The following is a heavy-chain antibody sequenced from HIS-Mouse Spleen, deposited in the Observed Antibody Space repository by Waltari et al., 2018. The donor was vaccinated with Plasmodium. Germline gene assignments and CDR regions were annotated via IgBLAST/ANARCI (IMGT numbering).Heavy chain of an antibody. J-gene: IGHJ2*01. CDR1: GFTFSSYW. CDR2: IKQDGSEK. D-gene: IGHD6-13*01. Sequence: EVQLVESGGGLVQPGGSLRLFGAASGFTFSSYWMRWVRQAPGKGLEWVANIKQDGSEKYYVDSVKGRFTISRDNAKNSLYLQMNSLRAEDTAVYYCASSWYWYFDLWGRGTLVTVSS. CDR3: ASSWYWYFDL. V-gene: IGHV3-7*01.